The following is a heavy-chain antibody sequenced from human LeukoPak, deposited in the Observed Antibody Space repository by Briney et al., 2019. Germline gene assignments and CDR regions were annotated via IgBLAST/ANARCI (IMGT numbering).Heavy chain of an antibody. J-gene: IGHJ4*02. CDR3: AKGRPNFYEASGSYYKMKGDF. CDR2: LTRTGRTT. Sequence: SGGSLRLSCGPSSFPFNTHAMSGVRQAPEKGLEWVSSLTRTGRTTYYADSVKGRFTISRDNLKNTVYLQMNSLRGEDTAIYYCAKGRPNFYEASGSYYKMKGDFWGQGTLVTVSS. V-gene: IGHV3-23*01. D-gene: IGHD3-10*01. CDR1: SFPFNTHA.